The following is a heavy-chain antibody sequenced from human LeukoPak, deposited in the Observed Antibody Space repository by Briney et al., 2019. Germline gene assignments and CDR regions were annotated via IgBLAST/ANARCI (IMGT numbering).Heavy chain of an antibody. Sequence: SETLSLTCAVYGGSFSGYYWTWIRQPPGKGLEWIGEINHSGSTNYNPSLKSRVTISVDTSKNQFSLKLSSVTAADTAVYYCARVMDYYDGSGYPPPAAADYWGQGTLVTVSS. J-gene: IGHJ4*02. CDR3: ARVMDYYDGSGYPPPAAADY. V-gene: IGHV4-34*01. D-gene: IGHD3-22*01. CDR2: INHSGST. CDR1: GGSFSGYY.